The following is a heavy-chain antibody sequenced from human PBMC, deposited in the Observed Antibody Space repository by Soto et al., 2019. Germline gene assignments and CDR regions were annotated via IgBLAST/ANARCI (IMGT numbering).Heavy chain of an antibody. V-gene: IGHV4-59*01. Sequence: SETLSLTCTVSGGSISSYYWSWIRQPPGKGLEWIGYMYNTGSTIYNPSLKSRVTISVDTPKNQFSLKLNSVTAADTAVYYCARDLWGYCGADCYPLDVWGQGTTVTVS. CDR3: ARDLWGYCGADCYPLDV. CDR1: GGSISSYY. J-gene: IGHJ6*02. D-gene: IGHD2-21*02. CDR2: MYNTGST.